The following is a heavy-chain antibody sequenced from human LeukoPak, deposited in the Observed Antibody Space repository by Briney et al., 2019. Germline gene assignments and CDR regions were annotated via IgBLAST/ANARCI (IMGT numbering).Heavy chain of an antibody. V-gene: IGHV1-69*05. CDR3: ARVRLCYYDSSGYCDAFDI. J-gene: IGHJ3*02. D-gene: IGHD3-22*01. CDR1: GGTFSSYA. Sequence: SVKVSCKASGGTFSSYAISWVRQAPGQGLEWMGGIIPIFGTANYAQKFQGRVTITTDESTSTAYMELSSLRSEDTAVYYCARVRLCYYDSSGYCDAFDIWGQGTMVTVSS. CDR2: IIPIFGTA.